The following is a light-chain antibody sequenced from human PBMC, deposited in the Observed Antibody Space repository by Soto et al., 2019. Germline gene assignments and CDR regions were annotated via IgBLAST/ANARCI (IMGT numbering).Light chain of an antibody. J-gene: IGKJ1*01. V-gene: IGKV3-20*01. CDR3: QQYGSSRWT. CDR1: QSVSSNY. CDR2: GAS. Sequence: EIVLTQSPGTLSLSPGEGATLSCRASQSVSSNYLAWYQQKPGQAPRLLIYGASSRATGIPDRFSSSGSGTDFTLTISRLEPEDFAVYYCQQYGSSRWTFGQGTKVDIK.